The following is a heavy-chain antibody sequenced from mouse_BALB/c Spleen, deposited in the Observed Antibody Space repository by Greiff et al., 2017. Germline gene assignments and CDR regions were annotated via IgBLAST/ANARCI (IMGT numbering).Heavy chain of an antibody. D-gene: IGHD1-2*01. CDR2: IDPENGDT. J-gene: IGHJ2*01. V-gene: IGHV14-4*02. CDR3: NAGTTADY. Sequence: VQLQQPGAELVRPGASVKLSCKASGYSFTSYYMHWVKQRPEQGLEWIGWIDPENGDTEYAPKFQGKATMTADTSSNTAYLQLSSLTSEDTAVYYCNAGTTADYWGQGTTLSLL. CDR1: GYSFTSYY.